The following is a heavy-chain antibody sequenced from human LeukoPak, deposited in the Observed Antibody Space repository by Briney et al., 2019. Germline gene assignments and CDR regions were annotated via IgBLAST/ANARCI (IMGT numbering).Heavy chain of an antibody. D-gene: IGHD2-2*02. CDR2: ISPSGDST. CDR1: GNTFTRNY. J-gene: IGHJ4*02. Sequence: ASVKVSCTASGNTFTRNYIQWVRQAPGQGLEWMGIISPSGDSTTYAQKFQGRVTMTRDTSTRTVYMELSSLRSEDTAVYYCAKSRSSSSTSCYNYWGQGTLVTVSS. V-gene: IGHV1-46*01. CDR3: AKSRSSSSTSCYNY.